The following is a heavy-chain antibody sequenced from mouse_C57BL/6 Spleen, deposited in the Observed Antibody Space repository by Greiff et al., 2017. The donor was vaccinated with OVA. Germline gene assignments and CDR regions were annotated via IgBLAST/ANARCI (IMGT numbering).Heavy chain of an antibody. CDR1: GYSITSCYY. CDR2: ISYDGST. J-gene: IGHJ3*01. D-gene: IGHD2-3*01. V-gene: IGHV3-6*01. Sequence: ESGPGLVKPSQSLSLSCSVTGYSITSCYYWNWIRQFPGNQLEWMGYISYDGSTNYNPSLKNPISITRDTSKDQCILKLNSVTTEDTATYYCARGTYDVFADWGQGTLVTVSA. CDR3: ARGTYDVFAD.